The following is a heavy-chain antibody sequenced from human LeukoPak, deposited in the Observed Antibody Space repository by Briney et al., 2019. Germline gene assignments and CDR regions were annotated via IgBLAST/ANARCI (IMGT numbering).Heavy chain of an antibody. CDR3: ARGRVSSSTWYSTYYYYFYMDV. CDR1: GYSISRGYY. J-gene: IGHJ6*03. D-gene: IGHD1-1*01. V-gene: IGHV4-38-2*02. Sequence: SETLSLTCTVSGYSISRGYYWGWIRQPPGKGLEWIGSINHSGSTAHNPPPKIRVTISKTTSKNQFSLNWTSVTAADTAVYFCARGRVSSSTWYSTYYYYFYMDVWGKGTSVTVSS. CDR2: INHSGST.